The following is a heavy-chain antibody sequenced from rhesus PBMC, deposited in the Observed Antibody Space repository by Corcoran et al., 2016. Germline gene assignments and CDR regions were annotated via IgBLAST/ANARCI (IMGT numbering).Heavy chain of an antibody. CDR1: GGSIIRGYD. J-gene: IGHJ4*01. Sequence: QVQLQESGPGVVKPSETLSLTCAVSGGSIIRGYDWRWIRQPPGKGLEWIGYIYGSSGSTNYNPSLKNRVTISKDASKNQFSLKLSSVTAADTAVYYCARSWYSSGWYFDYWGQGVLVTVSS. CDR2: IYGSSGST. V-gene: IGHV4-76*01. D-gene: IGHD6-31*01. CDR3: ARSWYSSGWYFDY.